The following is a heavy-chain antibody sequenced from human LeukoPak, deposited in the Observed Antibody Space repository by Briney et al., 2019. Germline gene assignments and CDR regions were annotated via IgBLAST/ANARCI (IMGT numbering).Heavy chain of an antibody. D-gene: IGHD2-2*02. J-gene: IGHJ4*02. V-gene: IGHV4-30-4*08. CDR1: GGSISSGDYY. CDR3: ARVIVVVPAAILAFDY. Sequence: SQTLSLTCTVSGGSISSGDYYWSWIRQPPGKGLEWIGYIYYSGSTYHNPSLKSRVTISVDTSKNQFSLKLSSVTAADTAVYYCARVIVVVPAAILAFDYWGQGTLVTVSS. CDR2: IYYSGST.